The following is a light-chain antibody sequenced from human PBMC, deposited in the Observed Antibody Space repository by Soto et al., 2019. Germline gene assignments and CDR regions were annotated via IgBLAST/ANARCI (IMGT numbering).Light chain of an antibody. V-gene: IGKV3-15*01. Sequence: EIVMTQSPATLSVSPGERATLSCRSSPSVSSKLAWYQQKPGQAPRVLIYGASTRATGIPARFSGSGSGTAFTLTISSLQSADFAVYYCQHYNDWPPTWTFGQGTRVDIK. CDR3: QHYNDWPPTWT. J-gene: IGKJ1*01. CDR1: PSVSSK. CDR2: GAS.